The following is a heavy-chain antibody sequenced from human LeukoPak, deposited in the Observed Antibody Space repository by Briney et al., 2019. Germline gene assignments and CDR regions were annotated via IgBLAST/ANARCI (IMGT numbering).Heavy chain of an antibody. CDR3: AKDGVGYSSGWYFDY. D-gene: IGHD6-19*01. J-gene: IGHJ4*02. V-gene: IGHV3-23*01. CDR2: VGPSGART. Sequence: GGTLRLSCAASGFTFSHHGMNWVRQAPGKGLEWVSGVGPSGARTYYADSVKGRFTVSRDNSKNMVFLQMNSLRAEDTAVYYCAKDGVGYSSGWYFDYWGQGTLVTVSS. CDR1: GFTFSHHG.